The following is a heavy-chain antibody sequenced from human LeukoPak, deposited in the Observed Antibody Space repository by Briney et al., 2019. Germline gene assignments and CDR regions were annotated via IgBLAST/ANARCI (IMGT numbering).Heavy chain of an antibody. CDR1: GFTFSSYW. Sequence: GGSQRLSCAASGFTFSSYWMHWVRQAPGKGLVWVSRINTDGSSTSYADSVKGRFTISRDNAKNTLYLQMNSLRAEDTAVYYCARVEIAAADDAFDIWGQGTMVTVSS. CDR3: ARVEIAAADDAFDI. J-gene: IGHJ3*02. CDR2: INTDGSST. V-gene: IGHV3-74*01. D-gene: IGHD6-13*01.